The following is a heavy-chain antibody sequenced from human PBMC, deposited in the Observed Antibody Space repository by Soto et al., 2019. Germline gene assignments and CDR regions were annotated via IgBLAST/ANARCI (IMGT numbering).Heavy chain of an antibody. J-gene: IGHJ3*02. CDR2: IKRKTDGGTT. Sequence: PGGSLRLSCAASGFTFSNAWMTWVRQAPGKGLEWVGRIKRKTDGGTTDYAAPVKGRFTISRDDSKNTLYLQMNSLKTEDTAVYYCSTDLVVSIFGVVIRNDAFDIWGQGTMVTVSS. CDR3: STDLVVSIFGVVIRNDAFDI. V-gene: IGHV3-15*01. D-gene: IGHD3-3*01. CDR1: GFTFSNAW.